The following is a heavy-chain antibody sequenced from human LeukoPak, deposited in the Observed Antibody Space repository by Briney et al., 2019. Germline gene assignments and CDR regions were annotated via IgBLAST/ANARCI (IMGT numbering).Heavy chain of an antibody. CDR1: GFSFGDYC. CDR3: SRDYDSANHIDAFGI. Sequence: GSLRLSCTASGFSFGDYCMSWVRQAPGRGLEWVGFIRSKTYGGTTQYAASVKGRFTISRDDSKSIAYLQMDSLKTEDTAVYFCSRDYDSANHIDAFGIWGQGTLVTVSP. J-gene: IGHJ3*02. D-gene: IGHD3-10*01. V-gene: IGHV3-49*04. CDR2: IRSKTYGGTT.